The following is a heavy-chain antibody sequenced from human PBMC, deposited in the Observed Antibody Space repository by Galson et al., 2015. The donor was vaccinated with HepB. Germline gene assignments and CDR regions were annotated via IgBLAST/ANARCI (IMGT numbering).Heavy chain of an antibody. D-gene: IGHD5-12*01. Sequence: SVKVSCKASGYTFTSYAMNWVRQAPGQGLEWMGWINTNTGNPTYAQGFTGRFVFSLDTSVSTAYLQISSLKAEDTAVYYCARDGEDIVATAPWFDPWGQGTLVTVSS. J-gene: IGHJ5*02. V-gene: IGHV7-4-1*02. CDR3: ARDGEDIVATAPWFDP. CDR2: INTNTGNP. CDR1: GYTFTSYA.